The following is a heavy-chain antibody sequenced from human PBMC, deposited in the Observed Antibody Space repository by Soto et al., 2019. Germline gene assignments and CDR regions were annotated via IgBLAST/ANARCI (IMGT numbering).Heavy chain of an antibody. J-gene: IGHJ4*02. CDR2: FSATSENT. CDR3: AKARDQQWVRIPFDD. Sequence: EVQLLESGGGLVQPGGSLRLSCVGSGFFFSSYTMTWVRQAPGKGLEWVSSFSATSENTYYADSVRGRFTISRDNSKNTLFLQMNSLTADDTAMYYWAKARDQQWVRIPFDDWGQGILVIVSS. CDR1: GFFFSSYT. D-gene: IGHD6-19*01. V-gene: IGHV3-23*01.